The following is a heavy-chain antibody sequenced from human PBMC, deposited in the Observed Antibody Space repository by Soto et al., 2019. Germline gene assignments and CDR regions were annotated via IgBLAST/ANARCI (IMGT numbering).Heavy chain of an antibody. D-gene: IGHD2-2*01. CDR1: GFTFSSYG. V-gene: IGHV3-30*18. CDR3: AKDQREVVLVPPSIDY. J-gene: IGHJ4*02. CDR2: ISYDGSNK. Sequence: GGSLRLSCAASGFTFSSYGMHWVRQAPGKGLEWVAVISYDGSNKYYADSVKGRFTISRDNSKNTLYLQMNSLRAEDTAAYYCAKDQREVVLVPPSIDYWGQGTLVTVSS.